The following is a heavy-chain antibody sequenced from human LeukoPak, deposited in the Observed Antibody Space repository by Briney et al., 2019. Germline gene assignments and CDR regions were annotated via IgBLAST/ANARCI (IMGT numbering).Heavy chain of an antibody. CDR2: MNPNSGNT. CDR1: GYTFTSYD. Sequence: ASVKVSCKASGYTFTSYDINWVRQATGQGLEWMGWMNPNSGNTGYAQKFQGRVTMTRNTSISTAYMEQSSLRSEDTAVYYCARRIMGIAAAGNYYYYMDVWGKGTTVTVTS. D-gene: IGHD6-13*01. CDR3: ARRIMGIAAAGNYYYYMDV. J-gene: IGHJ6*03. V-gene: IGHV1-8*01.